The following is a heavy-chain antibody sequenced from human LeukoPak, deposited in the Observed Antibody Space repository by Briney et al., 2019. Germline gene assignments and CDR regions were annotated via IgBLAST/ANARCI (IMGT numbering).Heavy chain of an antibody. D-gene: IGHD3-22*01. V-gene: IGHV4-4*02. CDR2: IYHSGST. CDR3: ASIIDYYVSSGPVHYFDY. J-gene: IGHJ4*02. Sequence: SETLSLTCAVSGGSISSSNWWSWVRQPPGKGLEWIGEIYHSGSTNYNPSLKSRVTISVDKSKNQFSLKLSSVTAADTAVYYCASIIDYYVSSGPVHYFDYWGQGTLVTVSS. CDR1: GGSISSSNW.